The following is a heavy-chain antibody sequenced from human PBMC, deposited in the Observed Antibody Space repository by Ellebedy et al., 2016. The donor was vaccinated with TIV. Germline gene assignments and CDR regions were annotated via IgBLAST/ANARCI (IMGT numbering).Heavy chain of an antibody. V-gene: IGHV4-59*08. CDR2: IYYSGST. D-gene: IGHD6-13*01. CDR3: ARGRYSSSWSDHFDY. Sequence: MPSETLSLTCTVSGGSISSYYWSWIRQPPGKGLEWIGYIYYSGSTNYNPSLKSRVTISVDTSKNQFPLKLSSVTAADTAVYYCARGRYSSSWSDHFDYWGQGTLVTVSS. J-gene: IGHJ4*02. CDR1: GGSISSYY.